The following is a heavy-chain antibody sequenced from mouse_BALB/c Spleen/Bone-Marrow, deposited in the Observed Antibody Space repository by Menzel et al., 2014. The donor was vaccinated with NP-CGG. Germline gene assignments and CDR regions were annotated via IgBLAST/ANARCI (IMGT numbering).Heavy chain of an antibody. D-gene: IGHD2-1*01. V-gene: IGHV5-6-3*01. J-gene: IGHJ2*01. CDR3: VRGNYGNYVDYFDF. CDR1: GFTFSNYG. CDR2: INGNGGST. Sequence: EAQLQQSGGGLVQPGGSLKLSCAASGFTFSNYGMSWVRQTPDKRLELVATINGNGGSTYYPDSVKGRFTISRDTAKNTLYLQMSSLKSEKTAMYYCVRGNYGNYVDYFDFWGQGTTLTVSS.